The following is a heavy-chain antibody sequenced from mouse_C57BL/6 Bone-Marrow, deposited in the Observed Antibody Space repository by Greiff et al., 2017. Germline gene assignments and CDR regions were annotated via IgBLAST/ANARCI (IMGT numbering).Heavy chain of an antibody. J-gene: IGHJ4*01. CDR2: IYPGSGST. D-gene: IGHD2-1*01. V-gene: IGHV1-55*01. Sequence: VQLQQSGAELVKPGASVKMSCKASGYTFTSYWITWVKQRPGQGLEWIGDIYPGSGSTNYNEKFKSKATLTVDTSSSTAYMQLSSLTSEDSAVYYCAGDYGNPWYAMDYWGQGTSVTVSS. CDR3: AGDYGNPWYAMDY. CDR1: GYTFTSYW.